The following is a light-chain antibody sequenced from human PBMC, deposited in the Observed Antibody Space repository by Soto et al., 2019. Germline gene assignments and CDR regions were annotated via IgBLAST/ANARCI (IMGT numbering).Light chain of an antibody. J-gene: IGLJ2*01. CDR2: FDR. V-gene: IGLV3-21*04. CDR1: SIGSQI. Sequence: SYELTQPPSVSVAPGKTARITCGGNSIGSQIVHWYQQRPGQAPVLVIYFDRDRPSGIPERFSGSKSGNTATLTISRVEAGDEADYHCQVWDTDGDHVVFGGGTKRTVL. CDR3: QVWDTDGDHVV.